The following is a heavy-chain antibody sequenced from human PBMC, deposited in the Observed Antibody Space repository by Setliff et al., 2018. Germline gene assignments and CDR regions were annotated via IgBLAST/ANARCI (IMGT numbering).Heavy chain of an antibody. J-gene: IGHJ4*02. V-gene: IGHV1-2*02. D-gene: IGHD7-27*01. CDR2: ISPNTGAT. CDR1: GYSFTSFIGYY. CDR3: ARGKLGRHFFDS. Sequence: EASVKVSCKASGYSFTSFIGYYMHWIRQTPGQGLEWMGWISPNTGATAYAQKFQGRVTMTTDTSITTGHMELSCLRSDDTAVYYCARGKLGRHFFDSWGQGTLVTVSS.